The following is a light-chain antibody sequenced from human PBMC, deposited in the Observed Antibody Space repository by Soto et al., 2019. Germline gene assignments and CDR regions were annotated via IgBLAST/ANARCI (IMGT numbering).Light chain of an antibody. Sequence: EIVMTQSPATLSVSPGERATLSCRAGQSVSSNLAWYQQKPGQGPRLLIYGASTRATGIPARFSGSGSETEFTLTISSLQSEDFAVYYCQQYNNSPQTFGQGTKLEIK. V-gene: IGKV3-15*01. CDR3: QQYNNSPQT. J-gene: IGKJ2*01. CDR1: QSVSSN. CDR2: GAS.